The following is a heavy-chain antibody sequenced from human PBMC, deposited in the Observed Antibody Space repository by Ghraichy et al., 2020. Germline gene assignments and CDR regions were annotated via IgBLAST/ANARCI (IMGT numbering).Heavy chain of an antibody. CDR1: GGSISSYY. J-gene: IGHJ2*01. V-gene: IGHV4-59*01. D-gene: IGHD3-10*01. CDR3: ASSMGIGGYFDL. CDR2: IYYSGST. Sequence: SETLSLTCTVSGGSISSYYWSWIRQPPGKGLEWIGYIYYSGSTNYNPSLKSRVTISVDTSKNQFSLKLSSVTAADTAVYYCASSMGIGGYFDLWGRGTLVTVSS.